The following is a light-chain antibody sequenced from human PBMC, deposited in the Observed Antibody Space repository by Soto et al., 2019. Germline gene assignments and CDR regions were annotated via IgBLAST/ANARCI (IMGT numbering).Light chain of an antibody. CDR3: AAWDDSLNGLL. Sequence: QSVLTQPPSASGTPGQRVTISCSGSNSNIGSNSVTWYQQLPGTAPKLLIYSNDQRSSGVPDRFSASKSGTSASLAISGLQSVDEADYFCAAWDDSLNGLLFGGGTQLTVL. CDR1: NSNIGSNS. J-gene: IGLJ2*01. CDR2: SND. V-gene: IGLV1-44*01.